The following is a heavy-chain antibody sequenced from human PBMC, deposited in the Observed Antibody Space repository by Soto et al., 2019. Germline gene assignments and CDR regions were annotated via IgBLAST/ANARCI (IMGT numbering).Heavy chain of an antibody. J-gene: IGHJ4*02. CDR2: ISGSDAGT. Sequence: EVQLLESGGGLVQPGGSLRLSCAASGFTFSNYAMSWVRQAPGKRLEWISAISGSDAGTYSANSVKGRFTISRDNSENTLYLQMNSLRAEDTAVYFCAKSPLGSCAHTKCSELDFWGQGTLVTVSS. CDR3: AKSPLGSCAHTKCSELDF. D-gene: IGHD3-10*01. V-gene: IGHV3-23*01. CDR1: GFTFSNYA.